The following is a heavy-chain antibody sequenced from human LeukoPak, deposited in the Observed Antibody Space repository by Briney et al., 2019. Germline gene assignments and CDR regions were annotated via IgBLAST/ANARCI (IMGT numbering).Heavy chain of an antibody. J-gene: IGHJ4*02. CDR1: GFTFSSYS. V-gene: IGHV3-48*01. Sequence: GGSLRLSCAASGFTFSSYSMNWVRQAPGKGLEWVPYISSSSSTIYYADSVKGRFTISRDNAKNSLYLQMNSLRAEDTAVYYCARVPYSSSWYGDYWGQGTLVTVSS. D-gene: IGHD6-13*01. CDR2: ISSSSSTI. CDR3: ARVPYSSSWYGDY.